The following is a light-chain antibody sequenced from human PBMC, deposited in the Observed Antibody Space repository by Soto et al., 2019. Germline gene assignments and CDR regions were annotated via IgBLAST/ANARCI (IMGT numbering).Light chain of an antibody. CDR3: QSFDTGLSGAI. J-gene: IGLJ2*01. CDR1: SSNIGAGYA. Sequence: QSVLAQPPSVSGAPGQRVTVSCTGSSSNIGAGYAVHWYQQLPGAAPKLLLYDSIERPSGVPDRFSGSKSGTSASLAITGLQAEDEADYYCQSFDTGLSGAIFGGGTKVTVL. CDR2: DSI. V-gene: IGLV1-40*01.